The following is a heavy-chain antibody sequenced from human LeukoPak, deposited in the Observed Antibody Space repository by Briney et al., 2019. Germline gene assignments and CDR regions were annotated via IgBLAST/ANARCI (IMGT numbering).Heavy chain of an antibody. Sequence: SETLSLTCTVSGGSISSYYWSWIRQPPGKGLEWIGYIYYSGSAKYNPSLKSRVSISVDTSKNQFSLKLSSVTAADTAVYYCARGAGAGYNLQPFDYWGQGTLVTVSS. J-gene: IGHJ4*02. V-gene: IGHV4-59*08. D-gene: IGHD5-24*01. CDR1: GGSISSYY. CDR3: ARGAGAGYNLQPFDY. CDR2: IYYSGSA.